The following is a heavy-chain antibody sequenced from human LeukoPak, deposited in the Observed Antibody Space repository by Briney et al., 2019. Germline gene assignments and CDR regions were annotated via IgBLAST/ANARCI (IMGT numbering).Heavy chain of an antibody. CDR3: ARDEGRYYYDSSGYYPYFDY. CDR1: GGTFSSYA. V-gene: IGHV1-69*04. D-gene: IGHD3-22*01. CDR2: IIPILGIA. J-gene: IGHJ4*02. Sequence: SVKVSCKASGGTFSSYAISWVRQAPGQGLEWMGRIIPILGIANYAQKFQGRVTITADKSTSTAHMELSSLRSEDTAVYYCARDEGRYYYDSSGYYPYFDYWGQGTLVTVSS.